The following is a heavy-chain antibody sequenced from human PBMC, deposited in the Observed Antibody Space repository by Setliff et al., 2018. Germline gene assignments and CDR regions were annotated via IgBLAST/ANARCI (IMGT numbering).Heavy chain of an antibody. CDR1: GGSISSYY. CDR3: ARSFSRREKFLLDY. Sequence: SETLSLTCTVSGGSISSYYWSWIRQPAGRGLEWIGHIYIGGSANYNPSLKSRVTMSIDTSKNQFSLKLSSVTAADTAAYYCARSFSRREKFLLDYWGQGALVTVSS. V-gene: IGHV4-4*07. CDR2: IYIGGSA. J-gene: IGHJ4*02.